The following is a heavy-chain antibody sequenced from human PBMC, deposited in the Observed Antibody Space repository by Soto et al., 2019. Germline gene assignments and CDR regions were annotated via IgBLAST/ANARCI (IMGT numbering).Heavy chain of an antibody. Sequence: ASVKVSCKASGYTFTSYGISWVRQAPGQGLEWMGWISAYNGNTNYAQKLQGRVTMTTDTSTSTAYMELRSLRSDDTAVYYCARVDIVATVGDYYYGMDVWGKGTTVTV. J-gene: IGHJ6*04. V-gene: IGHV1-18*04. CDR1: GYTFTSYG. D-gene: IGHD5-12*01. CDR3: ARVDIVATVGDYYYGMDV. CDR2: ISAYNGNT.